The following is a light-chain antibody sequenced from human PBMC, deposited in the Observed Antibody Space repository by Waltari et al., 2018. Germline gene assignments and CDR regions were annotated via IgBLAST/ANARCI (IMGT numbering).Light chain of an antibody. V-gene: IGKV1-33*01. CDR3: QHFENLPLT. J-gene: IGKJ4*01. Sequence: DIQMTQSPSSLSASVGDRVTISCQASQDITNNLNWYQQKPGQAPKLLIYEASTLHTGVPSRFRGRGYGTDFTLIISRLRPEDVATYYCQHFENLPLTFGGGTKVEIK. CDR1: QDITNN. CDR2: EAS.